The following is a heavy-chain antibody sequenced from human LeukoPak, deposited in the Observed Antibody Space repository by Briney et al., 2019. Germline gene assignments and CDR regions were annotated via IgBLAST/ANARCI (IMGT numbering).Heavy chain of an antibody. V-gene: IGHV3-30*03. D-gene: IGHD6-13*01. CDR2: ISYDGSNK. CDR1: GFTFSSYG. Sequence: PGGSLRLSCAASGFTFSSYGMHWVRQAPGKGLEWVAVISYDGSNKYYADSVKGRFTISRDNSKNTLYLQMNSLRAEDTAVYYCALLAAAADIDYWGQGTLVTVSS. CDR3: ALLAAAADIDY. J-gene: IGHJ4*02.